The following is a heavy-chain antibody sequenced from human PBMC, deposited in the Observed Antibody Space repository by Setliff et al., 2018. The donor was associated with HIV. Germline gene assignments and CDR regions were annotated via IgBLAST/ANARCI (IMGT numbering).Heavy chain of an antibody. V-gene: IGHV4-30-4*08. CDR1: GDSISSGDYY. Sequence: ASETLSLTCTASGDSISSGDYYWSWIRQPPGKGLEWIGNIYYSGSNYYNPSLKSRVTISVDTSKDQFSLKLSSVTAADTAVYYCAREVTSFEAFDLWGQGTMVTVSS. D-gene: IGHD2-21*02. J-gene: IGHJ3*01. CDR3: AREVTSFEAFDL. CDR2: IYYSGSN.